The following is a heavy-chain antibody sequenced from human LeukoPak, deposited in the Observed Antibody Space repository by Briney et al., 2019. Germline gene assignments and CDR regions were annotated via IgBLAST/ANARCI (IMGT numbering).Heavy chain of an antibody. CDR1: GYSISNGYY. CDR3: ARLAWGRLDY. J-gene: IGHJ4*02. D-gene: IGHD7-27*01. CDR2: IYQSGST. V-gene: IGHV4-38-2*02. Sequence: NSSETLSLTCTVSGYSISNGYYWGWIRQPPGKGLEWIGSIYQSGSTFYNPSLKSRVTLSVDTSENQFSLKLSSVTAADTTVHYCARLAWGRLDYWGQGILVTVSS.